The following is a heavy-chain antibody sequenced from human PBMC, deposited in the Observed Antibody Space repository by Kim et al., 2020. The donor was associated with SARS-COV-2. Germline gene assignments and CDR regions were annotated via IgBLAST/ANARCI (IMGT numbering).Heavy chain of an antibody. V-gene: IGHV1-69*13. J-gene: IGHJ3*02. D-gene: IGHD3-22*01. Sequence: SVKVSCKASGGTFSSYAISWVRQAPGQGLEGMGGIIPIFGTANYAQKFQGRVTITADESTSTAYMELSSLRSEDTAVDYCAGGGWKRGWKDVEYDSSGYYFGAFDIWGQGTMVTVSS. CDR3: AGGGWKRGWKDVEYDSSGYYFGAFDI. CDR2: IIPIFGTA. CDR1: GGTFSSYA.